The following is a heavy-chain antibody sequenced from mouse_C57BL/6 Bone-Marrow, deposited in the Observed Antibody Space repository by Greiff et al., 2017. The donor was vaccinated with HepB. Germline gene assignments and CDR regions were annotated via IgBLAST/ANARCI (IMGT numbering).Heavy chain of an antibody. V-gene: IGHV14-2*01. CDR1: GFNIKDYY. D-gene: IGHD2-1*01. Sequence: EVKLQESGAELVKPGASVKLSCTASGFNIKDYYMHWVKQRTEQGLEWIGRIDPEDGETKYAPKFQGKATIPADTSSNTAYLQLSSLTSEDTAVYYCARESEVNYGNYFDYWGQGTTLTVSS. CDR2: IDPEDGET. CDR3: ARESEVNYGNYFDY. J-gene: IGHJ2*01.